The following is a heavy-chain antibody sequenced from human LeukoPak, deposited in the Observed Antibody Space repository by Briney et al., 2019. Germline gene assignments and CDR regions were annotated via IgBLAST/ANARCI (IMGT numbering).Heavy chain of an antibody. CDR3: ARDGITIFGVSGGWFDP. D-gene: IGHD3-3*01. Sequence: SQTLSLTCTVSGGSISSGDYYWSWIRQPPGKGPEWIGYIYYSGSTYYNPSLKSRVTISVDTSKNQFSLKLSSVTAADTAVYYCARDGITIFGVSGGWFDPWGQGTLVTVSS. CDR2: IYYSGST. J-gene: IGHJ5*02. V-gene: IGHV4-30-4*08. CDR1: GGSISSGDYY.